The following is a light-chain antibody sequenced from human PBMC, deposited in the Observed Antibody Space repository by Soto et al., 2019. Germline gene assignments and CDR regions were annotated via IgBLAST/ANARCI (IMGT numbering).Light chain of an antibody. V-gene: IGKV3-11*01. CDR1: HGVSSY. CDR2: DAS. J-gene: IGKJ4*01. Sequence: EIVLTQSPSTRSFSPGERSTLSFMASHGVSSYLAWYQQKPGQAPRLLIYDASNRATGIPARFSGSGSGTDFTLTISSLEPEDFAVYYCQQRSNWPALGGGTKVDIK. CDR3: QQRSNWPA.